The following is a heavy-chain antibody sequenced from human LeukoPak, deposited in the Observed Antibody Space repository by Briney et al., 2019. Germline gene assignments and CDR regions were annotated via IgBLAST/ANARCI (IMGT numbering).Heavy chain of an antibody. J-gene: IGHJ6*04. D-gene: IGHD3-10*02. CDR1: GFTFSSYE. CDR3: AEVGITMIGGV. V-gene: IGHV3-48*03. Sequence: GGSLTFSCAASGFTFSSYEMNWVRHAPGQGLERVSYISSSCITIYYADSVKGRFTISRVNATNSLYLQINSLRAEDTAVYYSAEVGITMIGGVWGRGTTVSISS. CDR2: ISSSCITI.